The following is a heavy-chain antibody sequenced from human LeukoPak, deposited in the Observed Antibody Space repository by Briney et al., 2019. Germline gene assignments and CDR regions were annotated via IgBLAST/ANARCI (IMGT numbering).Heavy chain of an antibody. CDR1: GFTFNTYG. Sequence: GGSLRLSCAASGFTFNTYGMSWVRQAPGKGLEWVSGISGSGGATYYADSVKGRFTVSRDDPHNTLYLQMNSVRAEDTAVYYCAELGITMIGGVWGKGTTVTISS. CDR3: AELGITMIGGV. D-gene: IGHD3-10*02. CDR2: ISGSGGAT. V-gene: IGHV3-23*01. J-gene: IGHJ6*04.